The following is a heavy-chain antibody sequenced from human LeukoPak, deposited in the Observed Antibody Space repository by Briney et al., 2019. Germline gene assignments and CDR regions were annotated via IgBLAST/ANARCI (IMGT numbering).Heavy chain of an antibody. V-gene: IGHV4-59*01. CDR2: IYNTGST. CDR3: ARAGHCSGGSCYDFDY. Sequence: SETLSLTCTVSGGSISSYYWSWTRQTPGKGLEWIGNIYNTGSTNYNPSLKSRVTISVDTSKNQVSLKLSSVTAADTAVYYCARAGHCSGGSCYDFDYWGQGTLVTVSS. D-gene: IGHD2-15*01. CDR1: GGSISSYY. J-gene: IGHJ4*02.